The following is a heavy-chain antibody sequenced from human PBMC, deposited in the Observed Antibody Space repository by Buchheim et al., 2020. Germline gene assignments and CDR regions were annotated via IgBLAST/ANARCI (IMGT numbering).Heavy chain of an antibody. CDR1: GYTFTGYY. D-gene: IGHD3-10*01. Sequence: QVQLVQSGAEVKKPGASVKVSCKASGYTFTGYYMHWVRQAPGQGLEWMGWINPNSGGTNYAQKFQGWVTMTRDPSISTAYMVLSRLGSDDTAVYYCARDGALLWFGELSSYGMDVWGQGTT. CDR3: ARDGALLWFGELSSYGMDV. V-gene: IGHV1-2*04. J-gene: IGHJ6*02. CDR2: INPNSGGT.